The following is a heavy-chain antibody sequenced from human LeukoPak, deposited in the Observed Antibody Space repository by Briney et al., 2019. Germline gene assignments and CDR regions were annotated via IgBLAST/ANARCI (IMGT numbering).Heavy chain of an antibody. V-gene: IGHV2-5*01. CDR3: AHTVEELVYYYYYMDV. Sequence: SGPTLVKPTQTLTLTCSFSGFSLSTSGVGVGWIRQPPGKALEWLALIYWNDDKRYSPSLKSRLTITKDTSKSQVVLTMTNMDPVDTATYYCAHTVEELVYYYYYMDVWGKGTTVTVSS. CDR1: GFSLSTSGVG. D-gene: IGHD6-6*01. CDR2: IYWNDDK. J-gene: IGHJ6*03.